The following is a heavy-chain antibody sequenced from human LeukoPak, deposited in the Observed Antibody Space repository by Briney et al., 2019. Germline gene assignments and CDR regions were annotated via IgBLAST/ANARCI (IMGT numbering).Heavy chain of an antibody. J-gene: IGHJ6*03. CDR3: AKRGNPAVGHHYLDV. Sequence: GGSLRLSCAASGFTFSYYDMSWVRQAPGKGLEWVASITLSGGSTFYADSVKGRFTISRDNSKNTLYLQMNSLSAEDTAVYYCAKRGNPAVGHHYLDVWGKGTAVSVSS. D-gene: IGHD2-2*01. V-gene: IGHV3-23*01. CDR2: ITLSGGST. CDR1: GFTFSYYD.